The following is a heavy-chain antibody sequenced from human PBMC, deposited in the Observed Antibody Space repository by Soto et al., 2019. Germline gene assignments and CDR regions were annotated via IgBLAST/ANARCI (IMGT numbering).Heavy chain of an antibody. CDR2: ISYDGSNK. J-gene: IGHJ4*02. D-gene: IGHD2-2*01. CDR3: ARVFEDCSSTSCYRNFDY. CDR1: GFTFSSYA. Sequence: GGSLRLSCAASGFTFSSYAMHWVRQAPGKGLEWVAVISYDGSNKYYADSVKGRFTISRDNSKNTLYLQMNSLRAEDTAVYYCARVFEDCSSTSCYRNFDYWGQGTLVTVSS. V-gene: IGHV3-30-3*01.